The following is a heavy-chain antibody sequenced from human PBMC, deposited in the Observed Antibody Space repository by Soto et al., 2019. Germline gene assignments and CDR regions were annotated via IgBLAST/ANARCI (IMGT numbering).Heavy chain of an antibody. J-gene: IGHJ4*01. V-gene: IGHV3-48*02. CDR2: ITIRTGNV. Sequence: GGSLRLSCEASGFTISECSMNWVRQAPGKGLEWLAYITIRTGNVLYADTVRGRFTISADNAENSVILQMNSLRDEDSAVYFCVRYRDAYREMFHADLWGQGTLVTVSS. CDR1: GFTISECS. D-gene: IGHD4-17*01. CDR3: VRYRDAYREMFHADL.